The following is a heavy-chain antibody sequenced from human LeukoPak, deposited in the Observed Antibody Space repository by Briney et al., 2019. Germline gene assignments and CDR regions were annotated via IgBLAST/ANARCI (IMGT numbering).Heavy chain of an antibody. J-gene: IGHJ4*02. CDR1: GYTFTNYY. V-gene: IGHV1-46*01. CDR2: INPRGGST. D-gene: IGHD5-18*01. Sequence: ASVKVSCKASGYTFTNYYMHWVRQAPGQGLEWMGIINPRGGSTSYAQKFQGRVTMTRDTSTNTVYMDLSSLRSEDTAVYYCAREIGPIQLHLWGSAFDYWGRGTLVTVSS. CDR3: AREIGPIQLHLWGSAFDY.